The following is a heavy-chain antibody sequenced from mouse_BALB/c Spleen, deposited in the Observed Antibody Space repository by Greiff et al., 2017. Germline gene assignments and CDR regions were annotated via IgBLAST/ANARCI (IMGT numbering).Heavy chain of an antibody. D-gene: IGHD2-4*01. V-gene: IGHV5-17*02. Sequence: DVQLVESGGGLVQPGGSRKLSCAASGFTFSSFGMHWVRQAPEKGLEWVAYISSGSSTIYYADTVKGRFTISRDNPKNTLFLQMTSLRSEDTAMYYCARSTMITIDYWGQGTTLTVSS. CDR3: ARSTMITIDY. CDR1: GFTFSSFG. J-gene: IGHJ2*01. CDR2: ISSGSSTI.